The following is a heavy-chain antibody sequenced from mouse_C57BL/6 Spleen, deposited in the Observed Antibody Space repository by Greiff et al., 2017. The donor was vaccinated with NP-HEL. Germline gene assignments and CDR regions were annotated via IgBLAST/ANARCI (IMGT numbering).Heavy chain of an antibody. V-gene: IGHV5-6*01. J-gene: IGHJ4*01. CDR2: ISSGGSYT. D-gene: IGHD2-5*01. CDR1: GFTFSSYG. Sequence: DVHLVESGGDLVKPGGSLKLSCAASGFTFSSYGMSWVRQTPDKRLEWVATISSGGSYTYYPDSVKGRFTISRDNAKNTLYLQMSSLKSEDTAMYYCAREVTTKMDYWGQGTSVTVSS. CDR3: AREVTTKMDY.